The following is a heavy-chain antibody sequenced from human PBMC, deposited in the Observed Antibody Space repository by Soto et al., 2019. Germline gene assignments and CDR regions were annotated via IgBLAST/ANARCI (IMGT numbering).Heavy chain of an antibody. CDR2: ISAYNGNT. CDR1: GFNFITYG. D-gene: IGHD2-15*01. V-gene: IGHV1-18*01. Sequence: QVQLVQSGAEVEKPGASVKVSCKASGFNFITYGINXXRXXXXXDLEWMGWISAYNGNTNYAQKLQGRVTMTTDTFTTTAYMELRSLRSDETAVYYCARGYCSGGSCPYGVDVWGQGTTVTVSS. J-gene: IGHJ6*02. CDR3: ARGYCSGGSCPYGVDV.